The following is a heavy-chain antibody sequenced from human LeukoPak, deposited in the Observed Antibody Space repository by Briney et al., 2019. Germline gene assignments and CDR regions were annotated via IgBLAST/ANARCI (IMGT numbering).Heavy chain of an antibody. CDR3: ARPLAGYYFDY. Sequence: GGSLRLSCAASGFTFSDHYMDWVRQAPGKGLEWVSYISSSSSTIYYADSVKGRFTISRDNAKNSLYLQMNSLRAEDTAVYYCARPLAGYYFDYWGQGTLVTVSS. J-gene: IGHJ4*02. D-gene: IGHD3-10*01. CDR2: ISSSSSTI. CDR1: GFTFSDHY. V-gene: IGHV3-11*04.